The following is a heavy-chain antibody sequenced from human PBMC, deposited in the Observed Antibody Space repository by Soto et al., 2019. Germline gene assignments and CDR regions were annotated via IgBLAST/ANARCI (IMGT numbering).Heavy chain of an antibody. V-gene: IGHV1-2*02. CDR3: ATDDYGIFPY. J-gene: IGHJ4*02. D-gene: IGHD3-10*01. CDR2: IDPRRGGT. Sequence: HVQLVQSGTEVKKPGASVRVSCMVSGYPFTTYYIHWVRQAPGQGLEWMGWIDPRRGGTVYEKKFQGRVTMTRDTSISTVYMDLSGLTSDDTALYYCATDDYGIFPYWGQGSLVTVSS. CDR1: GYPFTTYY.